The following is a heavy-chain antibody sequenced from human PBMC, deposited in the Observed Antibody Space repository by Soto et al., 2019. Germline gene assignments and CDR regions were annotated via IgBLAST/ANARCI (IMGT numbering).Heavy chain of an antibody. Sequence: SGKVSFKATGYTFTSYDINWVRQATGQGLEWMGWMNPNSGNTGYAQKFQGRVTMTRNTSISTAYMELSSLRSEDTAVYYCARTPHWYGTRFDPWGQGSMVTVPQ. CDR2: MNPNSGNT. J-gene: IGHJ5*02. D-gene: IGHD1-1*01. V-gene: IGHV1-8*01. CDR3: ARTPHWYGTRFDP. CDR1: GYTFTSYD.